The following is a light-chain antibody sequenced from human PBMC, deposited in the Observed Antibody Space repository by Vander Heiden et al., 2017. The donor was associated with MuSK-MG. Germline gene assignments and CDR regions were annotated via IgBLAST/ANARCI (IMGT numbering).Light chain of an antibody. CDR1: TRDVGSYNL. CDR2: EVS. Sequence: QSALPQPASVSGSPGQSITISCTGTTRDVGSYNLVSWFQHHPGKDPKVMIYEVSKRPSGVSNRFPGSKSGNTASLTISGLQAEDEADYYCWSYAGSNTLVFGGGTKLTGL. CDR3: WSYAGSNTLV. V-gene: IGLV2-23*02. J-gene: IGLJ2*01.